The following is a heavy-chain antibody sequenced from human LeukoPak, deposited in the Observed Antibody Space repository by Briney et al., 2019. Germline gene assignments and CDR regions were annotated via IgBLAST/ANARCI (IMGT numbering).Heavy chain of an antibody. CDR1: GFIFSSYA. Sequence: PGGALRLSCSASGFIFSSYAMHWVRPAPGKGLEYVSAICSNGGSTFYADSVKGRFNISRDNSKNTLYHQMISLRAEDTAVYYCVKDAYCGGDCLDYWGQGTLVTVSS. J-gene: IGHJ4*02. CDR2: ICSNGGST. CDR3: VKDAYCGGDCLDY. D-gene: IGHD2-21*01. V-gene: IGHV3-64D*06.